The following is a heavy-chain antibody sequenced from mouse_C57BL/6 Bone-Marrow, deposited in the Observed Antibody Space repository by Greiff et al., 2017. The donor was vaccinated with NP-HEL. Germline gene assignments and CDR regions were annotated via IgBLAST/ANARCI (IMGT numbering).Heavy chain of an antibody. V-gene: IGHV1-19*01. CDR1: GYTFTDYY. CDR3: ATITTVVGDAY. Sequence: VQLQQSGPVLVKPGASVKMSCKASGYTFTDYYMNWVKQSHGKSLEWIGVINPYNGGTSYNQKFKGKATLTVDKSSSTAYMELNSLTSEDSAVYYCATITTVVGDAYWGQGTLVTVSA. CDR2: INPYNGGT. J-gene: IGHJ3*01. D-gene: IGHD1-1*01.